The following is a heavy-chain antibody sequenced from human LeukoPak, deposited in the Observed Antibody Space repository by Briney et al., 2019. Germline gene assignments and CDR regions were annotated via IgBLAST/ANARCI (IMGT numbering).Heavy chain of an antibody. V-gene: IGHV1-2*02. D-gene: IGHD3-10*01. CDR1: GYTFTGYY. Sequence: ASVKVSCKASGYTFTGYYMHWVRQAPGQGLEWMGWINPNSGGTNYAQKFQGRVTMTRDTSISTAYMELSRLRSDDTAVYYCARDLTVRGAQFYYYGMDVWDQGTTVTVSS. CDR3: ARDLTVRGAQFYYYGMDV. CDR2: INPNSGGT. J-gene: IGHJ6*02.